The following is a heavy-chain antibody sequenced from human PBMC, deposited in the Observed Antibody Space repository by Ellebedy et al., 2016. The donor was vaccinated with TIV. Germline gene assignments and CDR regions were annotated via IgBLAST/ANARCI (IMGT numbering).Heavy chain of an antibody. CDR1: GFTFSNYA. D-gene: IGHD4-23*01. V-gene: IGHV3-23*01. CDR3: AKDDRSYGGHQLDS. J-gene: IGHJ4*02. Sequence: GESLKISCAASGFTFSNYAMSWVRQTPGRGLEWLSAIHGDGDYTYYADPVKGRFTVSRDNSKNTLFLQMNSLRAEDTAVYYGAKDDRSYGGHQLDSWGQGTLVTVSS. CDR2: IHGDGDYT.